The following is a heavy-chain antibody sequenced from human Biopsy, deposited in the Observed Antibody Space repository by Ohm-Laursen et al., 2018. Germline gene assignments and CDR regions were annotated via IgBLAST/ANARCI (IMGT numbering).Heavy chain of an antibody. V-gene: IGHV1-2*02. CDR2: INPNNGGT. CDR1: GYNFNAYY. D-gene: IGHD5-18*01. J-gene: IGHJ3*01. CDR3: ARLAYSEYRRDPLDV. Sequence: GASVKVSCKASGYNFNAYYMQWVRQAPGQGLEWMGWINPNNGGTSYAHRFQGRVTMTRDTSISTAYMHLSGLTSDDTAVYYCARLAYSEYRRDPLDVWGQGTMFTVSS.